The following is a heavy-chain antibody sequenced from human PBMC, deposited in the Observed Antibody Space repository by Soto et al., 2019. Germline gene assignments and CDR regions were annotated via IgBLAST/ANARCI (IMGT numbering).Heavy chain of an antibody. V-gene: IGHV1-3*04. CDR3: ARVGVQYNWNADY. J-gene: IGHJ4*02. CDR2: INTGNGNT. Sequence: ASVKVSCKASGYTFTDYAMHWVRQAPGQRLEWMGWINTGNGNTKFSLKFQGRVTITRDTSATTAYMELTSLRSEDTAVYYCARVGVQYNWNADYWGQGTLVTVSS. CDR1: GYTFTDYA. D-gene: IGHD1-20*01.